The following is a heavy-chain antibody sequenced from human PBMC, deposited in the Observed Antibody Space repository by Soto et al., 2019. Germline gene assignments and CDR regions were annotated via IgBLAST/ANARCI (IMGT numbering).Heavy chain of an antibody. CDR2: IYPGDSDT. D-gene: IGHD6-6*01. CDR3: ARLASIGTLVGDWLDT. V-gene: IGHV5-51*01. CDR1: GFSFANSW. J-gene: IGHJ5*02. Sequence: GESLKISCQGSGFSFANSWIGWVRQTPGKGLEWMGIIYPGDSDTIYSPSFQGHVTISADKSISTAYLQWSSLKASDTAMYYCARLASIGTLVGDWLDTWGQGTLVTVSS.